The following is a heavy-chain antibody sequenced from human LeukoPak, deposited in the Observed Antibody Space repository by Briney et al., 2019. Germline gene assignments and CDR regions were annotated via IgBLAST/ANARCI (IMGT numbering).Heavy chain of an antibody. V-gene: IGHV3-21*01. D-gene: IGHD3-16*01. Sequence: GGSLRLSCAASGFTFSSYSMNWVRQAPGKGLEWVSSISSTSTYIYYADSVKGRFTISRDNAKNSLYLQMNSLRAEDTAVYYCARPGGLFGWFDPWGQGTLVTVSS. CDR1: GFTFSSYS. CDR2: ISSTSTYI. CDR3: ARPGGLFGWFDP. J-gene: IGHJ5*02.